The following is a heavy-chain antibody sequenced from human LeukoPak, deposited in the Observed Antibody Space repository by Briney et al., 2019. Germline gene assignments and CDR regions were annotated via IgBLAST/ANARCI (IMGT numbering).Heavy chain of an antibody. D-gene: IGHD3-10*01. V-gene: IGHV3-23*01. J-gene: IGHJ4*02. Sequence: PGGSLRLSCAASGFTFSSYAMSWVRQAPGKGLEWVSGISASGGSTNYAASVKGRFIISRDNSKNTLYLQMNSLRAEDTAVYYCATNLGVLWFGGFDYWGQGTLVTVPS. CDR1: GFTFSSYA. CDR2: ISASGGST. CDR3: ATNLGVLWFGGFDY.